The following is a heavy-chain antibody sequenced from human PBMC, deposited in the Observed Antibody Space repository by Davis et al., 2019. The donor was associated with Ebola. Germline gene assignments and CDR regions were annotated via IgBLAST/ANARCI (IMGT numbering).Heavy chain of an antibody. CDR2: MNPNSGNT. Sequence: AASVKVSCKASGYTFTSYDINWVRQATGQGLEWMGWMNPNSGNTGYAQKFQGRVTMTRNTSISTAYMELSSLRSEDTALYYCARGHKSSWSPYYYYYYGMDVWGQGTTVTVSS. V-gene: IGHV1-8*01. CDR3: ARGHKSSWSPYYYYYYGMDV. D-gene: IGHD6-13*01. CDR1: GYTFTSYD. J-gene: IGHJ6*02.